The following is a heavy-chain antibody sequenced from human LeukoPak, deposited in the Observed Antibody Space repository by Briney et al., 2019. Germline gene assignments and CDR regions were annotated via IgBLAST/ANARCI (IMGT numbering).Heavy chain of an antibody. J-gene: IGHJ4*02. CDR1: GGTFNNYA. CDR3: ARDHHAPPSGSYSYY. V-gene: IGHV1-69*13. CDR2: ITPIFGTA. D-gene: IGHD1-26*01. Sequence: GASVKVSCKASGGTFNNYAFNWVRQAPGQGLEWMGGITPIFGTANYAQKFQGRVTITADESTSTAYMELSSLRSEDTAVYYCARDHHAPPSGSYSYYRGQGTLVTVSS.